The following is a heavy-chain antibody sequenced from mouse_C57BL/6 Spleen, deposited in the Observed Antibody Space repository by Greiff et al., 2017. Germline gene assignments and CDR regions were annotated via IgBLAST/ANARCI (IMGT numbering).Heavy chain of an antibody. CDR1: GFTFSDYG. Sequence: EVKVVESGGGLVKPGGSLKLSCAASGFTFSDYGMHWVRQAPEKGLEWVAYISSGSSTIYYADTVKGRFTISRDNAKNTLFLQMTSLRSEDTAMYYCARSESSYWYFDVWGTGTTVTVSS. J-gene: IGHJ1*03. V-gene: IGHV5-17*01. CDR2: ISSGSSTI. CDR3: ARSESSYWYFDV. D-gene: IGHD1-1*01.